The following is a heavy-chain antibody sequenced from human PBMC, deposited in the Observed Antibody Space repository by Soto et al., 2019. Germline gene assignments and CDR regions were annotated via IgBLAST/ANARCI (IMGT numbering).Heavy chain of an antibody. V-gene: IGHV1-18*01. D-gene: IGHD1-26*01. CDR2: ISAYNYNT. CDR1: GYTFTSYG. CDR3: ARSWDLPSPFDY. J-gene: IGHJ4*02. Sequence: ASVKVSCKASGYTFTSYGISWVRQAPGQGLEWRGWISAYNYNTNYAQKLQGRVTMTTDTSTSTAYMELRSLRSDDTAVYYCARSWDLPSPFDYWGQGTLVTVSS.